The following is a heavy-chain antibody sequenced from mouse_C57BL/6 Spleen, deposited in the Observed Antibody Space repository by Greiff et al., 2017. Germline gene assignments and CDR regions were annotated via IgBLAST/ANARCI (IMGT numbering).Heavy chain of an antibody. CDR1: GFTFSDYG. CDR3: ATRDGYYGGYYAMDY. V-gene: IGHV5-17*01. Sequence: EVKLMESGGGLVKPGGSLKLSCAASGFTFSDYGMHWVRQAPEKGLEWVAYISSGSSTIYYADTVKGRFTISRDNAKNTLFLQMTSLRSEDTAMYYCATRDGYYGGYYAMDYWGQGTSVTVSS. CDR2: ISSGSSTI. J-gene: IGHJ4*01. D-gene: IGHD2-3*01.